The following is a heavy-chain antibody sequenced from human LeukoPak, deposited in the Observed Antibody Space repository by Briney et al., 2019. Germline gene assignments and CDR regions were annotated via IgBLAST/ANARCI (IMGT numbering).Heavy chain of an antibody. V-gene: IGHV3-23*01. CDR1: GFTFNSCA. J-gene: IGHJ4*02. D-gene: IGHD3-22*01. Sequence: GGSLRLSCAASGFTFNSCAMSWVRQAPGKGLEWVSAFSGSGGSTYYADSVKGRFTISRDNSKNTLFLQMNSLRADDTAVYYCAKGTSTMIVVVIDYWGQGTLVTVSS. CDR2: FSGSGGST. CDR3: AKGTSTMIVVVIDY.